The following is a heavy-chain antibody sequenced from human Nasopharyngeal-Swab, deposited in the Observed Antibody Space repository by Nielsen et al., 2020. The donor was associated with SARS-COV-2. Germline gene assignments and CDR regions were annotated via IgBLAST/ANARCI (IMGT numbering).Heavy chain of an antibody. V-gene: IGHV5-51*01. J-gene: IGHJ6*03. CDR1: GYSFTSYW. CDR3: ARQSYCSSTSCYGLDYYYYMDV. Sequence: GESLKISCKGSGYSFTSYWIGWVRHMPGKGLEWMGIIYPGDSDTRYSPSFQGQVTISADKSISTAYLQWSSLKASDTAMYYCARQSYCSSTSCYGLDYYYYMDVWGKGTTVTVSS. CDR2: IYPGDSDT. D-gene: IGHD2-2*01.